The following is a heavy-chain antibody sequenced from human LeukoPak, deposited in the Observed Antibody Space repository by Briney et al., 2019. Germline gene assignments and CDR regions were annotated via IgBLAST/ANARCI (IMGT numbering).Heavy chain of an antibody. CDR1: GLIFSSYD. J-gene: IGHJ5*02. V-gene: IGHV3-30*03. Sequence: GGSLRLSCAASGLIFSSYDMHWVRQAPGKGLEWVAVISYDGSNKYSADSVKGRFTISRDNSKNTLFLQMSSLRGDDTAVYYCAQGGYYDVLTGRQKSFGPWGQGTLVIVSS. CDR2: ISYDGSNK. CDR3: AQGGYYDVLTGRQKSFGP. D-gene: IGHD3-9*01.